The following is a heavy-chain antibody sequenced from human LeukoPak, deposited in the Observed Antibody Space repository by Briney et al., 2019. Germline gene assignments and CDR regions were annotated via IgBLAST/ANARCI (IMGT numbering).Heavy chain of an antibody. D-gene: IGHD2-21*02. Sequence: ASVKVSCKASGYTFTSYDINWVRQATGQGLEWMGRIIPILGIANYAQKFQGRVTITADKSTSTAYMELSSLRSEDTAVYYCARDPSRYCGGDCYSDHWGQGTLVTVSS. CDR1: GYTFTSYD. CDR3: ARDPSRYCGGDCYSDH. V-gene: IGHV1-69*04. J-gene: IGHJ4*02. CDR2: IIPILGIA.